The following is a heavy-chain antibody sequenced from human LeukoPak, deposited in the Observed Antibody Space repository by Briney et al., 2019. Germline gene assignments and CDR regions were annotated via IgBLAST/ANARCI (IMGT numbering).Heavy chain of an antibody. CDR1: GGSISSSNW. J-gene: IGHJ4*02. D-gene: IGHD3-16*02. CDR3: ARKGPGVIHDFDY. V-gene: IGHV4-4*02. Sequence: SETLSLTCAVSGGSISSSNWWSWVRQPPGKGLEWIGEIYHSGSTNYNPSLKSRVTISVDKSKNQFSLKLSSVTAADTAVYYCARKGPGVIHDFDYWGQGTLVTVSS. CDR2: IYHSGST.